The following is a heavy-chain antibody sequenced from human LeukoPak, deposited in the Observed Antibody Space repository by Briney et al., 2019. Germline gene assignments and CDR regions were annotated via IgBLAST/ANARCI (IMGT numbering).Heavy chain of an antibody. CDR1: GGSFSGYY. CDR2: INHSGST. CDR3: ARGSHFWSGYRTYYFDY. J-gene: IGHJ4*02. V-gene: IGHV4-34*01. Sequence: SETLSLTCAVYGGSFSGYYWSWIRQPPGKGLEWIGEINHSGSTNYNPSLKSRVTISVDTSKNQFSLKPSSVTAADTAVYYCARGSHFWSGYRTYYFDYWGQGTLVTVSS. D-gene: IGHD3-3*02.